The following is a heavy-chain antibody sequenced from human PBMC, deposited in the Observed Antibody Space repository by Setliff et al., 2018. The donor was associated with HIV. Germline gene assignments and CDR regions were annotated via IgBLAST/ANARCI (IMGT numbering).Heavy chain of an antibody. D-gene: IGHD6-13*01. CDR3: ASPASDSSTVNGADY. CDR1: GGSFSTYY. V-gene: IGHV4-34*01. Sequence: PSETLSLTCAVYGGSFSTYYWTWIRQPPGKGLEWIGEINHSGNTDYNPSLKSRVTISVDASKSQFSLSLSSVTAADTAVYYCASPASDSSTVNGADYWGQGTLVTVSS. J-gene: IGHJ4*02. CDR2: INHSGNT.